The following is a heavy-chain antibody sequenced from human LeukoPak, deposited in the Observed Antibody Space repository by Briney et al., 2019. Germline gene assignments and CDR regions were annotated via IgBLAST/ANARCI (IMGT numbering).Heavy chain of an antibody. CDR1: GFTFDDYA. CDR2: ISWNSGSI. Sequence: GRSLRLSCAASGFTFDDYAMHWVRQAPGKGLEWVSGISWNSGSIGYADSVKGRFTISRDNAKNSLYLQMNSLRAEDTALYYCAKDPRYYYDSSGYPDYWGQGTLVTVSS. V-gene: IGHV3-9*01. J-gene: IGHJ4*02. CDR3: AKDPRYYYDSSGYPDY. D-gene: IGHD3-22*01.